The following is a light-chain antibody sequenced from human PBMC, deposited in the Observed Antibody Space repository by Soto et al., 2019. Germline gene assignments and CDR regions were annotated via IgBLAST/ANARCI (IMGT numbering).Light chain of an antibody. V-gene: IGKV3-11*01. CDR1: RGVRGY. CDR2: DAS. Sequence: EIVLTQSPATLSLSPGERATLSCRASRGVRGYLAWYQHKPGQAPRLLIYDASNRATGIPARFSGSGSGTDFTLTISSLEPEDFAVYYCQQRSNWPPGLTFGGGTKVEIK. CDR3: QQRSNWPPGLT. J-gene: IGKJ4*01.